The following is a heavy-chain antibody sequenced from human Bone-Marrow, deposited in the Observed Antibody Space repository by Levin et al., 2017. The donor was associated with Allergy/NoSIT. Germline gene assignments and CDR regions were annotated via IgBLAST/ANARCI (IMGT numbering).Heavy chain of an antibody. J-gene: IGHJ4*02. CDR1: GFTFSSYW. CDR3: ASCDDYGDYPLDY. CDR2: IKQDGSEK. Sequence: GGSLRLSCAASGFTFSSYWMSWVRQAPGKGLEWVANIKQDGSEKYYVDSVKGRFTISRDNAKNSLYLQMNSLRAEDTAVYYCASCDDYGDYPLDYWGQGTLVTVSS. D-gene: IGHD4-17*01. V-gene: IGHV3-7*01.